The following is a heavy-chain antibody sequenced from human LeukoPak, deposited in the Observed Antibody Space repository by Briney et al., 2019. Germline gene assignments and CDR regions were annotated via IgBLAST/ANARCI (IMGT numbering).Heavy chain of an antibody. CDR1: GYSISSYY. Sequence: PSETLSLTCTVSGYSISSYYWSWIRQPPGKGLEWIGYIYYSGSTNYNPSLKSRVTISVDTSKNQFSLKLSSVTAADTAVYYCARGPGYSSGWYNYWGQGTLVTVSS. J-gene: IGHJ4*02. V-gene: IGHV4-59*01. CDR3: ARGPGYSSGWYNY. CDR2: IYYSGST. D-gene: IGHD6-19*01.